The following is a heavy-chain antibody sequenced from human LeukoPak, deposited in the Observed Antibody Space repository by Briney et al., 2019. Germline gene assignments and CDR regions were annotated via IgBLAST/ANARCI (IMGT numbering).Heavy chain of an antibody. J-gene: IGHJ4*02. Sequence: PGGSLRLSCAASGFTFSSYEMNWVRQAPGKGLEWVSYISSSGSTIYYADSVKGRFTISRDNAKNPLYLQMNSLRAEDTAVYYCAKGGPTSGWYSVDYWGQGTLVTVSS. V-gene: IGHV3-48*03. CDR2: ISSSGSTI. CDR1: GFTFSSYE. D-gene: IGHD6-19*01. CDR3: AKGGPTSGWYSVDY.